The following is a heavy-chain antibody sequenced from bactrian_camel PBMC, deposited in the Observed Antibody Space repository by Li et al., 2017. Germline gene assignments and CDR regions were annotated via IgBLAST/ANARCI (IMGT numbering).Heavy chain of an antibody. J-gene: IGHJ4*01. D-gene: IGHD4*01. CDR3: AADFNPRACRVGRTPELYDYSI. CDR1: GLPSHTLW. CDR2: IYFGGGPGDL. V-gene: IGHV3S40*01. Sequence: VQLVESGGESVQAGGSLRLTCETSGLPSHTLWMGWFRQAPGKEREGISAIYFGGGPGDLRYADSVRGRFTISQDNSKETVFLQMNTLEPEDTATYYCAADFNPRACRVGRTPELYDYSIWGQGTQVTVS.